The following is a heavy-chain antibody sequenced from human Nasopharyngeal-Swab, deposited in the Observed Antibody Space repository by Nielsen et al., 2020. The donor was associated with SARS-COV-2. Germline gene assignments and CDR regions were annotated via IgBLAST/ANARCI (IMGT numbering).Heavy chain of an antibody. V-gene: IGHV3-66*01. CDR1: GFTFSSNY. J-gene: IGHJ4*02. CDR2: IYSGGST. D-gene: IGHD5-24*01. CDR3: ARADGYNYRGFDY. Sequence: GESLKISFAASGFTFSSNYISWVRQTPGKGLEWVSVIYSGGSTYYADSVKGRFTISRGNSKNTVYLQMNSLRAEDTAVYYCARADGYNYRGFDYWGQGTLVTVSS.